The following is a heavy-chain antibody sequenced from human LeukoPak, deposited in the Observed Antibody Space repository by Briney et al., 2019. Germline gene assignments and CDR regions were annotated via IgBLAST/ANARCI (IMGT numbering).Heavy chain of an antibody. CDR1: GLTVSSNY. CDR3: TRTFLSGDGYKVGYFDY. CDR2: NYSSGST. V-gene: IGHV3-53*01. D-gene: IGHD5-24*01. J-gene: IGHJ4*02. Sequence: AGGSLRLSCAASGLTVSSNYMSWVRQAPGKGLEWVSLNYSSGSTYYADSVKGRFTISRDNSKNTLFLQMNSLTAEDTAMYYCTRTFLSGDGYKVGYFDYWGQGTLVTVSS.